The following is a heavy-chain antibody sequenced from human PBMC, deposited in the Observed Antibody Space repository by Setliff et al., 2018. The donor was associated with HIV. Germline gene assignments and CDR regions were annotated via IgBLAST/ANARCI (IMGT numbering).Heavy chain of an antibody. D-gene: IGHD3-9*01. V-gene: IGHV1-46*01. CDR2: INPNGGST. Sequence: ASVKVSCKASGYTFTSHYIHWVRQAPGQGLEWMGIINPNGGSTTYAQKFQGRVTMTRDTSTSTVYMELSSLRSEDTAVYYCARRPPIVRYDILTGDYRGHFDYWSQGTLVTVSS. CDR3: ARRPPIVRYDILTGDYRGHFDY. J-gene: IGHJ4*02. CDR1: GYTFTSHY.